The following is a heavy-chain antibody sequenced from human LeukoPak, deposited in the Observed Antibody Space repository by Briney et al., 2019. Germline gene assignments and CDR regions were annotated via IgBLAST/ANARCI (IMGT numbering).Heavy chain of an antibody. Sequence: GSLRLSCAASGFSVKNNYMTWVRQAPGKGLEWVSLIYTGGTIYYADSVKGRFTISRDNSKNTLYLQMNSLTAEDTAVYYCALLWYGELPQVDYWGQGTLVTVSS. V-gene: IGHV3-53*01. CDR2: IYTGGTI. CDR3: ALLWYGELPQVDY. J-gene: IGHJ4*02. CDR1: GFSVKNNY. D-gene: IGHD3-10*01.